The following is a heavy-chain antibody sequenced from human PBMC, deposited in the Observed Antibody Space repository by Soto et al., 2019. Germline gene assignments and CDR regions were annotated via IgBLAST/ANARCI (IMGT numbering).Heavy chain of an antibody. D-gene: IGHD6-13*01. Sequence: GGSLRLSCAASGFTFSSYGMHWVRQAPGKGLEWVVVISYDGSNKYYADSVKGRFTISRDNSKNTLYLQMNSLRAEDTAVYYCAKGLGSSSWHDYYWGQGTLVTVSS. V-gene: IGHV3-30*18. CDR3: AKGLGSSSWHDYY. J-gene: IGHJ4*02. CDR2: ISYDGSNK. CDR1: GFTFSSYG.